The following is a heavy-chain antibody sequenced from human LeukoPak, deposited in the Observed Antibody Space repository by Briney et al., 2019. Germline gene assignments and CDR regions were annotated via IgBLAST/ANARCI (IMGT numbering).Heavy chain of an antibody. CDR3: VRVLDANRGYDQGVMNI. Sequence: ASVKVSCKTSGYTFNDYFMYWVRQAPGQGLEWMGWINPYSGGTKYAQKFQGRVTMTRDTSISTVFMELRSLKSDDTALYYCVRVLDANRGYDQGVMNIWGQGTMVTVSS. J-gene: IGHJ3*02. CDR1: GYTFNDYF. V-gene: IGHV1-2*02. D-gene: IGHD5-12*01. CDR2: INPYSGGT.